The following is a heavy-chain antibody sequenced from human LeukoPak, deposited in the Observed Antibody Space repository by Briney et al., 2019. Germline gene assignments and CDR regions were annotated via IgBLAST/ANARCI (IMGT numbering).Heavy chain of an antibody. J-gene: IGHJ6*02. CDR1: GYTFTSYA. V-gene: IGHV1-3*01. D-gene: IGHD1-26*01. CDR2: VNAGNGNT. CDR3: ARDDVSGSYYYYGMDV. Sequence: ASVEVSCKASGYTFTSYAMHWVRQAPGQRLEWMGWVNAGNGNTKYSQKFQGRVTITRDTSASTAYMELSSLRSEDTAVYYCARDDVSGSYYYYGMDVWGQGTTVTVSS.